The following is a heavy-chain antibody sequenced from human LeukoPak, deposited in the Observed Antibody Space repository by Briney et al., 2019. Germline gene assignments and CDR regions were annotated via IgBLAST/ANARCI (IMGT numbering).Heavy chain of an antibody. D-gene: IGHD2-2*02. J-gene: IGHJ3*02. CDR2: ISSSSSYI. CDR3: ARDRLVVVPAAIRASDAFDI. Sequence: GGSLRLSCAASGFTFSSYSMNWVRQAPGKGLEWVSSISSSSSYIYYADSVKGRFTISRDNAKNSLHLQMNSLRAEDTAVYYCARDRLVVVPAAIRASDAFDIWGQGTMVTVSS. CDR1: GFTFSSYS. V-gene: IGHV3-21*01.